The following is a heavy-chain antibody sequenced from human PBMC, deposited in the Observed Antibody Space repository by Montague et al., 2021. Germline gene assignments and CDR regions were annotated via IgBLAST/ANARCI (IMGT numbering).Heavy chain of an antibody. V-gene: IGHV3-30-3*01. J-gene: IGHJ4*02. CDR1: GFPFSYYP. CDR2: IYHDGSYI. D-gene: IGHD3-22*01. Sequence: SLRLSCAASGFPFSYYPMHWFRQAPGKGLEWVALIYHDGSYIYYVDSLRGRFTVSRDNSKNSLYLQTNSLRADDTAVYYCARWEVYSDSSGNDSWGRGTLVTVSS. CDR3: ARWEVYSDSSGNDS.